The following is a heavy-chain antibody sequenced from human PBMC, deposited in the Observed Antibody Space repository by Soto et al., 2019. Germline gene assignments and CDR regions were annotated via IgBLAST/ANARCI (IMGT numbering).Heavy chain of an antibody. CDR3: ARGRDGGAAN. J-gene: IGHJ4*02. Sequence: QVHLQQWGAGLLKPSETLSLTCAVYGGSLSGYYWSRIRQPPGKGLEWIGEINPSGSTNYTPSLKXRVTMSGDTPKNQFSLKLISVTAADTAVYYCARGRDGGAANWGQGTLVTVSS. CDR1: GGSLSGYY. V-gene: IGHV4-34*01. CDR2: INPSGST. D-gene: IGHD4-17*01.